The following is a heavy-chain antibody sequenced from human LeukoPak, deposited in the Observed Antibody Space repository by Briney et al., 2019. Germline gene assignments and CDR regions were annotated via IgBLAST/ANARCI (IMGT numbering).Heavy chain of an antibody. Sequence: SQTLSLTCTVSGGSISSGDYYWSWIRQPPGKGLEWIGYIYYSGSTYYNPSLKSRVTISVDTSKNQFSLKLSSVTAADTAVYYCARETLTTSRWFDPWGQGTLVTVSS. V-gene: IGHV4-30-4*01. J-gene: IGHJ5*02. CDR2: IYYSGST. CDR1: GGSISSGDYY. D-gene: IGHD4-17*01. CDR3: ARETLTTSRWFDP.